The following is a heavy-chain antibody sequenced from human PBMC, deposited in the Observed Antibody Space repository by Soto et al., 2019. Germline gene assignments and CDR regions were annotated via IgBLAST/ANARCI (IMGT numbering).Heavy chain of an antibody. CDR2: ISSSSSYI. Sequence: GGSLRLSCAASGFTFSSYSMNWVRQAPGKGLEWVSSISSSSSYIYYADSVKGRFTISRDNAKNSLYLQMNSLRAEDTAVYYCARDSSYYDSSGYYYYYYGMDVWGQGTTVTVSS. D-gene: IGHD3-22*01. V-gene: IGHV3-21*01. CDR1: GFTFSSYS. J-gene: IGHJ6*02. CDR3: ARDSSYYDSSGYYYYYYGMDV.